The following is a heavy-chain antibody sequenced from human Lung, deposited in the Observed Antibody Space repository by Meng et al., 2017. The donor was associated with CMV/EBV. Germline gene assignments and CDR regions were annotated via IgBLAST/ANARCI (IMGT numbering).Heavy chain of an antibody. Sequence: GGSLRLXXAASGFTFSNHDMHWVRQAPGRGLEWAAFIRSDGNNKYYADSVKGRFTISRDNAKNALYLEMNSLRAEDTALYFCVRGSGREWCDPWGQGTLVNVDS. J-gene: IGHJ5*02. CDR1: GFTFSNHD. CDR2: IRSDGNNK. V-gene: IGHV3-30*02. CDR3: VRGSGREWCDP. D-gene: IGHD2-15*01.